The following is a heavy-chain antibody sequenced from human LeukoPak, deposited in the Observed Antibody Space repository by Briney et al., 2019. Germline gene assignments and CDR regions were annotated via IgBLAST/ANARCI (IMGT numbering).Heavy chain of an antibody. Sequence: PSETLSLTCCVPGGSISSYYWSWIRQPAGKGLEWIGRIYSSGSTNYNPSLKSRVTMSVDTSKNQFSLKLSSVPAADTAVYYCARDRVAVAADWFDPWGQGTLVTVSS. J-gene: IGHJ5*02. V-gene: IGHV4-4*07. D-gene: IGHD6-19*01. CDR2: IYSSGST. CDR1: GGSISSYY. CDR3: ARDRVAVAADWFDP.